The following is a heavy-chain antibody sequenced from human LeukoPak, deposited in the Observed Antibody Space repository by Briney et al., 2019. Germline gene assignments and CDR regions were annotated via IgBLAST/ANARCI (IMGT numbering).Heavy chain of an antibody. CDR2: IYSGGST. Sequence: GGSLRLSCAASGFTVSSNYMSWVRQAPGKGLEWVSVIYSGGSTYYADSVKGRFTISRDNSKNTLYLQMNSLRAEDTAVYYCARYRGYSYGPFDYWGQGTLVTVSS. D-gene: IGHD5-18*01. V-gene: IGHV3-53*01. CDR3: ARYRGYSYGPFDY. CDR1: GFTVSSNY. J-gene: IGHJ4*02.